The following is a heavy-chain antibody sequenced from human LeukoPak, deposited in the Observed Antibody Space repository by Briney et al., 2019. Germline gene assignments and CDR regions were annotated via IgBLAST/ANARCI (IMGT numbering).Heavy chain of an antibody. CDR2: VYHTGST. CDR1: GGPISSPNW. CDR3: ASRHDSGPY. J-gene: IGHJ4*02. Sequence: PSATLSLTCAVSGGPISSPNWWTWVRQPPGKGLEWIGEVYHTGSTNYNPSLKSRVTISVDKSNNQFSLKLTSVTAADTAVYYCASRHDSGPYWGQGTLVTVSS. D-gene: IGHD4-17*01. V-gene: IGHV4-4*02.